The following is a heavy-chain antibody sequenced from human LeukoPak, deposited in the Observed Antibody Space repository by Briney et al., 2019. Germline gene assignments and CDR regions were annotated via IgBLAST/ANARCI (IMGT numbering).Heavy chain of an antibody. CDR3: AKPGTQWELNHGAFDY. D-gene: IGHD1-26*01. CDR2: ISYDGSNK. CDR1: GFTFSSYG. Sequence: GGSLRLSCAASGFTFSSYGMHCVRQAPGKGLEWVAVISYDGSNKYYADSVKGRFTISRDNSKNTLYLQMNRLRAEDTAVYYCAKPGTQWELNHGAFDYWGQGTLVTVSS. J-gene: IGHJ4*02. V-gene: IGHV3-30*18.